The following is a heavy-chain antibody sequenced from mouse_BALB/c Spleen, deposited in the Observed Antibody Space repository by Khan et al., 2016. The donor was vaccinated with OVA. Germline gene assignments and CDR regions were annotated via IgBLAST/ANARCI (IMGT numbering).Heavy chain of an antibody. Sequence: VQLQQSGPELMTPGASVKISCKASGYSFTSYYIHWVKQSHGKTLEWLGYIAPFNGGSTYNQKFKVNATLTVDKSSSTAYMHLSSLTSEDSEVDYCARHGSNTWFTYWGQGTLVTVSA. V-gene: IGHV1-31*01. J-gene: IGHJ3*01. CDR2: IAPFNGGS. CDR1: GYSFTSYY. D-gene: IGHD1-1*01. CDR3: ARHGSNTWFTY.